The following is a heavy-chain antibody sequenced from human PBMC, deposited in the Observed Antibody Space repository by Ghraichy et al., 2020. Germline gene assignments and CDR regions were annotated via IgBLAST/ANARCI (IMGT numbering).Heavy chain of an antibody. CDR2: IRSKANSYAT. V-gene: IGHV3-73*01. J-gene: IGHJ6*03. D-gene: IGHD3-3*01. CDR1: GFTFSGSA. Sequence: GGSLRLSCAASGFTFSGSAMHWVRQASGKGLEWVGRIRSKANSYATAYAASVKGRFTISRDDSKNTPYLQMNSLKTEDTAVYYCTRGSRFLEWLPPSMDVWGKGTTVTVSS. CDR3: TRGSRFLEWLPPSMDV.